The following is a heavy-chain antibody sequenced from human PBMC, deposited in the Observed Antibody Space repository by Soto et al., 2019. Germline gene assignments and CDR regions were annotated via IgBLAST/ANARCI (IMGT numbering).Heavy chain of an antibody. V-gene: IGHV1-69*01. CDR3: ARGETYLGV. CDR1: RDTFNKYA. Sequence: QVQLVQSGAEVKKPGYSVKVSCKTSRDTFNKYAFNWVRQAPGQGLEWMGWIIPIFSSRNYSEKFQGRVTITADDSTSTAYMELRSLRFEDTAVYYFARGETYLGVWGQGTTVTVSS. J-gene: IGHJ6*02. D-gene: IGHD3-16*01. CDR2: IIPIFSSR.